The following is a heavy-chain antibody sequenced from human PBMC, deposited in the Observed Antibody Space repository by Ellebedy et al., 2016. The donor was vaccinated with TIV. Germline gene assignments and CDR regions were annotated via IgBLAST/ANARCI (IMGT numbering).Heavy chain of an antibody. CDR3: ARISSGRSFYGMDV. Sequence: GGSLRLXCAASGFSSSDYYMSWIRQAPGKGLEWVSYISDSGSMIHYADSVKGQFTISRDNSKDSLYLQMNNLRAEDTAVYYRARISSGRSFYGMDVWGQGTTVTVSS. V-gene: IGHV3-11*01. CDR1: GFSSSDYY. J-gene: IGHJ6*02. CDR2: ISDSGSMI. D-gene: IGHD6-19*01.